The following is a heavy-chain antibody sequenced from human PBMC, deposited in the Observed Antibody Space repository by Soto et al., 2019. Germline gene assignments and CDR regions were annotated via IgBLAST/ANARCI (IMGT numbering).Heavy chain of an antibody. D-gene: IGHD3-16*01. CDR1: GYSFTKND. J-gene: IGHJ5*02. Sequence: ASVKVSCKASGYSFTKNDVTWVRQAAGQGLEWMGWMNPGSGDTGYAQKFQGRVTMNRDISIATAYMELSSLRSDDTAIYYCARMATFGSLNWFDPWGQATLVNVSS. V-gene: IGHV1-8*01. CDR3: ARMATFGSLNWFDP. CDR2: MNPGSGDT.